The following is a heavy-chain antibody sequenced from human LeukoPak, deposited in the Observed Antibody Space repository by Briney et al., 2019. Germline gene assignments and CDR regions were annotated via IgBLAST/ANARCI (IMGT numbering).Heavy chain of an antibody. J-gene: IGHJ4*02. D-gene: IGHD6-13*01. CDR2: ISGSGGST. Sequence: GSLRLSCAASGFTFSSYAMSWVRQAPGKGLEWVSGISGSGGSTYYADSVKGRFTISRDNSKDTLYLQMNSLRAEDTALYYCATYITSAGTGWGQGTLVTVSS. V-gene: IGHV3-23*01. CDR3: ATYITSAGTG. CDR1: GFTFSSYA.